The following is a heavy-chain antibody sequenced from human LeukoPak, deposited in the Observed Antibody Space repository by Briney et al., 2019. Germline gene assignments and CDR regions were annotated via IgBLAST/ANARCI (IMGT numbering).Heavy chain of an antibody. V-gene: IGHV1-2*02. Sequence: ASVKVSCKASGYTFTGYYMHWVRQAPGQGLEWMGWINPNSGGTNYAQKFQGRVTMTRDTSISTAYMELSGLRSDDTAVYYCARDQDVYCSSTSCYDYWGQGTLVTVSS. D-gene: IGHD2-2*01. CDR3: ARDQDVYCSSTSCYDY. J-gene: IGHJ4*02. CDR1: GYTFTGYY. CDR2: INPNSGGT.